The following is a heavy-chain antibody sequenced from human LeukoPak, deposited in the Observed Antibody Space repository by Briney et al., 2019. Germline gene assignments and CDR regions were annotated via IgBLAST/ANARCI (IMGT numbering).Heavy chain of an antibody. Sequence: GGSLRLSCAASEFTFSGYSMNWVRQAPGKGLEWVSSLSSSSSYIYYADSVKGRFTISRDNAKHSLYLQMNSLRAEDTAVYYCGRTLSLVYDTLTGPPTGYWGQGTLVTVSS. V-gene: IGHV3-21*01. D-gene: IGHD3-9*01. CDR3: GRTLSLVYDTLTGPPTGY. J-gene: IGHJ4*02. CDR1: EFTFSGYS. CDR2: LSSSSSYI.